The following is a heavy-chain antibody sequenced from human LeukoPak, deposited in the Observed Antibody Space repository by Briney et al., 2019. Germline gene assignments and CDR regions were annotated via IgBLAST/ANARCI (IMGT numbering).Heavy chain of an antibody. CDR1: GYTFTGYY. D-gene: IGHD5-18*01. V-gene: IGHV1-2*06. Sequence: ASVKVPYKASGYTFTGYYMHWVRQAPGQGLEWMGRINPNSGGTNYAQKFQGRVTMTRDTSISTAYMELSRLRSDDTAVYYCARLTAMATFDYWGQGTLVTVSS. CDR2: INPNSGGT. J-gene: IGHJ4*02. CDR3: ARLTAMATFDY.